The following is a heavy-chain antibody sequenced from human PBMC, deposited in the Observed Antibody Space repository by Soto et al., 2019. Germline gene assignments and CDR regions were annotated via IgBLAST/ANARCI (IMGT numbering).Heavy chain of an antibody. CDR3: ARGGVAGTKGAWWFDP. CDR1: GGTFSSYA. CDR2: IIPIFGTA. J-gene: IGHJ5*02. Sequence: QVQLVQSGAEVKKPGSSVKVSCKASGGTFSSYAISWVRQAPGQGLEWMGGIIPIFGTANYAQKFQGRVTITADESTSPAYMELSSLRSEDTAVYYCARGGVAGTKGAWWFDPWGQGTLVTVSS. D-gene: IGHD6-19*01. V-gene: IGHV1-69*01.